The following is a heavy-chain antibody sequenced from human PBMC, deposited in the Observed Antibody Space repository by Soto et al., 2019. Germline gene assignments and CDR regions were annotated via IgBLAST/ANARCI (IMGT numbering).Heavy chain of an antibody. Sequence: QVQLVQSGAEVQKPGSSVKVSCKASGGTFSSYAISWVRQAPGQGLEWMGGIIPIFGTANYAQKFQGRVTITADESTSTAYMELSSLRSEDTAVYYCARAGTSRITMIPNYYFDYWGQRTLVTVSS. V-gene: IGHV1-69*01. CDR2: IIPIFGTA. D-gene: IGHD3-22*01. CDR1: GGTFSSYA. J-gene: IGHJ4*02. CDR3: ARAGTSRITMIPNYYFDY.